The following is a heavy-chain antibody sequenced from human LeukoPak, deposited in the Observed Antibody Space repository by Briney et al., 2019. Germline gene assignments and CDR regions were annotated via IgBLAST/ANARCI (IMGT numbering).Heavy chain of an antibody. J-gene: IGHJ6*02. CDR3: ASQTTATTRWYYGMDV. CDR1: GYTFTSYG. D-gene: IGHD4-17*01. CDR2: IIPILGIA. V-gene: IGHV1-69*04. Sequence: SVKVSCKASGYTFTSYGISWVRQAPGQGLEWMGRIIPILGIANYAQKFQGRVTITADKSTSTAYMELSSLRSEDTAVYYCASQTTATTRWYYGMDVWGQGTTVTVSS.